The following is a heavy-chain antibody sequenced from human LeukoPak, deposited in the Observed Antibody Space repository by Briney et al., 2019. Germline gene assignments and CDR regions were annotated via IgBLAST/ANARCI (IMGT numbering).Heavy chain of an antibody. J-gene: IGHJ6*03. CDR2: IKQDGSGK. V-gene: IGHV3-7*01. CDR3: ARGSSSSLVYYYYYMDV. D-gene: IGHD6-6*01. Sequence: GGSLRLSCAASGFTFSSYWMSSVRQAPGKGLEWVANIKQDGSGKYYVDSVKGRFTISRDNTKNSLYLQMNSLRAEDTAVYYCARGSSSSLVYYYYYMDVWGKGTTVTVSS. CDR1: GFTFSSYW.